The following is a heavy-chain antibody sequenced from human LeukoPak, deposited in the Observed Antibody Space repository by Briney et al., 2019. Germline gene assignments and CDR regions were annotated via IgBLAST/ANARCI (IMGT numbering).Heavy chain of an antibody. V-gene: IGHV1-2*02. CDR1: GYSFTDYY. J-gene: IGHJ5*02. CDR2: INPNSGGT. Sequence: GASVKVSCQASGYSFTDYYIHWVRQAPGQGLEWMAWINPNSGGTRFAQKFQGRVTMTRDTSISTVYMELSSLRSEDTAVYYCARSPLDCSSTSCSLNWFDPWGQGTLVTVSS. CDR3: ARSPLDCSSTSCSLNWFDP. D-gene: IGHD2-2*01.